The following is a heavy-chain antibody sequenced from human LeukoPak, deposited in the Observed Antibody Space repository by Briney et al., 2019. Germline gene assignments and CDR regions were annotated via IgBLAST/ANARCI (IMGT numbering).Heavy chain of an antibody. Sequence: SETLSLTCTVSGGSISSYYWSWIRQPPGKGLEWIGYIYYSGSTNYNPSLKSRVTISVDTSKNQFSLKLSSVTAADTAVYYCARLAHPLENFDYWGQGTLVTVSS. J-gene: IGHJ4*02. CDR3: ARLAHPLENFDY. D-gene: IGHD1-1*01. CDR2: IYYSGST. V-gene: IGHV4-59*08. CDR1: GGSISSYY.